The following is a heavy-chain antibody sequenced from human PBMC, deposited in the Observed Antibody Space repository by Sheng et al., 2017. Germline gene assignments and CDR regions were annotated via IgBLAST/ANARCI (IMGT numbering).Heavy chain of an antibody. CDR2: ISGSGGST. D-gene: IGHD1-26*01. CDR1: GFTFSSYA. V-gene: IGHV3-23*01. CDR3: AKPPVGASHLGIDY. Sequence: EVQLLESGGGLVQPGGSLRLSCAASGFTFSSYAMSWVRQAPGKGLEWVSAISGSGGSTYYADSVKGRFTISRDNSKNTLYLQMNSLRAEDTAVYYCAKPPVGASHLGIDYWGQEPWSPSPQ. J-gene: IGHJ4*01.